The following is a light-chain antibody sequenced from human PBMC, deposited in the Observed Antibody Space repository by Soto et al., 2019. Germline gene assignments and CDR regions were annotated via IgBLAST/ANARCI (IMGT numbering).Light chain of an antibody. CDR3: CSYGSTFAV. J-gene: IGLJ2*01. CDR2: DVN. CDR1: SSDVGVYKF. Sequence: QSALTQPPSVSGSPGQSVAISCTGLSSDVGVYKFVSWYQQRPGKAPKLIIYDVNKCPSGIPDRISGSKSGDTASLTISGLRAEDEADYYCCSYGSTFAVFGGGTKLTVL. V-gene: IGLV2-11*01.